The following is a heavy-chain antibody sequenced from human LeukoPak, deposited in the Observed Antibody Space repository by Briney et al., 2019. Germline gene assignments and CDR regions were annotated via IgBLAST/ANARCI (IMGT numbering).Heavy chain of an antibody. Sequence: SETLSLTCTVSGGSISSYYWSWIRQPPGKGLEWIGYIYYSGSTNYNPSLKSRVTISVDTSKNQFSLKLSSVTAADTAVYYCAGTQIAVAGNLDYWGQGTLVTVSS. V-gene: IGHV4-59*01. D-gene: IGHD6-19*01. CDR2: IYYSGST. CDR3: AGTQIAVAGNLDY. CDR1: GGSISSYY. J-gene: IGHJ4*02.